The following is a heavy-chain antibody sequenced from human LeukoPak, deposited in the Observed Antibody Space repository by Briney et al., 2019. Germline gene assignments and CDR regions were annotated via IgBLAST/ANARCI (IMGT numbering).Heavy chain of an antibody. CDR3: ARGYTNYPFDY. V-gene: IGHV3-11*01. J-gene: IGHJ4*02. Sequence: GGSLRLSCAASGFTFSDYYMSWIRQAPGEGLEWISYISSSGSAIYYTDSVKGGFTISRDNAKNSLYLQMNSLRAEDTAVYYCARGYTNYPFDYWGQGTLVTVSS. CDR1: GFTFSDYY. CDR2: ISSSGSAI. D-gene: IGHD2-8*01.